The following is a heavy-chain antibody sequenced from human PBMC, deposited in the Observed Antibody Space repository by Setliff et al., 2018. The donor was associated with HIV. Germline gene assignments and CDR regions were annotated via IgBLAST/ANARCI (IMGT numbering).Heavy chain of an antibody. CDR2: ISGSSSPI. J-gene: IGHJ6*03. V-gene: IGHV3-21*04. D-gene: IGHD3-22*01. Sequence: GGSLRLSCAASGFTFSTYAMSWVRQAPGKGLEWVSAISGSSSPIYYADSVKGRFTISRDNAKNSLYLQMNSLRAEDTAVYYCARAYYHHSGAYWSTDYYYSYIDVWGKGTTVTVSS. CDR3: ARAYYHHSGAYWSTDYYYSYIDV. CDR1: GFTFSTYA.